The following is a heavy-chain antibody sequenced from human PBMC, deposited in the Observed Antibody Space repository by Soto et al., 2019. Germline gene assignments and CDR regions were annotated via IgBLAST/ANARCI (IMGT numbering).Heavy chain of an antibody. V-gene: IGHV3-23*01. D-gene: IGHD2-8*01. J-gene: IGHJ4*02. CDR1: GFTFSRHA. Sequence: EVQLLESGGGLVQPGGSLRLSCAASGFTFSRHAMSWVRQSPGKGLEWLSTIGTSGVRTYYPDSVKGRFTISSDTSRNTLDLQRNSVTAYDTTVYHSANGVDGVFPDSRTFSYWGGGTLVSVSS. CDR2: IGTSGVRT. CDR3: ANGVDGVFPDSRTFSY.